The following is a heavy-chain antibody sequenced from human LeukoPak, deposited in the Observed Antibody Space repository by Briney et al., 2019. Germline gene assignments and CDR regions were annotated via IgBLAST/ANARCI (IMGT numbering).Heavy chain of an antibody. CDR1: VGSISTYF. CDR2: IYSSGST. J-gene: IGHJ5*02. V-gene: IGHV4-59*01. Sequence: PSETLSLSCTVSVGSISTYFWSWMRQPPGKGLEWIAYIYSSGSTTYNPSLRSRVTISVGTSKNQFSLKLNSVTVADTAVYYCARGGYLKTDWFDPWGQGTLVTVSS. CDR3: ARGGYLKTDWFDP. D-gene: IGHD2-15*01.